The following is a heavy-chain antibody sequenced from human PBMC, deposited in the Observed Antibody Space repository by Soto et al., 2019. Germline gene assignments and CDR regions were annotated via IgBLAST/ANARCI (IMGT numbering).Heavy chain of an antibody. Sequence: QVQLQESGPGLVKPSETLSLTCTVSGGSISSYYWSWIRQPPGKGLAWIGYIYYSGSTNYNPSLKSRVTISVDTSKNQFSLKLSSVTAADTAVYYCARDSADSSGYSFDYWGRGTLVTVSS. J-gene: IGHJ4*02. V-gene: IGHV4-59*01. CDR1: GGSISSYY. CDR3: ARDSADSSGYSFDY. CDR2: IYYSGST. D-gene: IGHD3-22*01.